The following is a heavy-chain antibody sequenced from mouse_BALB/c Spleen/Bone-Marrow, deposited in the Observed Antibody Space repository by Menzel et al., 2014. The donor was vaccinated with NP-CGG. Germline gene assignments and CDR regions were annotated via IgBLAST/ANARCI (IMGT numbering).Heavy chain of an antibody. J-gene: IGHJ2*01. CDR1: GYTFTSSW. CDR2: IHPNSGNT. CDR3: ARHYRYAYYFDY. D-gene: IGHD2-14*01. V-gene: IGHV1S130*01. Sequence: QAQLKQSGSVLVRPGASVELSCKASGYTFTSSWMHWAKQSPGQGLEWIGEIHPNSGNTNYNEKFKGKATLTVDTSSSTAYVDLRSLTSEDSAVYYCARHYRYAYYFDYWGQCTTLPVSS.